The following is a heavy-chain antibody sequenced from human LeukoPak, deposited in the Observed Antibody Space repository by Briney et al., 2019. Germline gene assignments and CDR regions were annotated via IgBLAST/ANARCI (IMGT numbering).Heavy chain of an antibody. V-gene: IGHV3-7*01. Sequence: GGSLRLSCAASGFTFSSYWMSWVRQAPGKGWEWVANIKQDGSEKYYVGSVKGRFTISRDNAKNSLYLQMNSLRAEDTAVYYCARDPGGYYDSSGYYYDAFDIWGQGTMVTVSS. D-gene: IGHD3-22*01. J-gene: IGHJ3*02. CDR3: ARDPGGYYDSSGYYYDAFDI. CDR1: GFTFSSYW. CDR2: IKQDGSEK.